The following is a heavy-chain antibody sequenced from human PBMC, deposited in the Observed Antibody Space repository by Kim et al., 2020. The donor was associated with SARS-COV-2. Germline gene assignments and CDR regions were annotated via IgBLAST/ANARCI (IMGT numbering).Heavy chain of an antibody. V-gene: IGHV4-31*03. CDR2: ISYAGST. CDR3: ARDRGNIGSYGYYALDV. D-gene: IGHD3-10*01. J-gene: IGHJ6*02. CDR1: GGSINNGGYF. Sequence: SETLSLTCTVSGGSINNGGYFWAWIRQHPGMGLEWIGYISYAGSTHYNPSLKSRVTISVDTSKNQFSLKLSAVTSADTAVYYCARDRGNIGSYGYYALDVWGQGTTVTVSS.